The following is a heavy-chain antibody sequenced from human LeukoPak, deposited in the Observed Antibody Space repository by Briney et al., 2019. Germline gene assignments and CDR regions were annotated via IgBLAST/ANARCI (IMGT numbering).Heavy chain of an antibody. Sequence: ASVKVSCKASGYTFTSYGISWVRQAPGQGLEWMGWISAYNGNTNYAQKLQGRVTMTTDTSTSTAYMELRSLRSDDTAVYYRARGTCSSTSCYAGDYYYYMDVWGKGTTVTISS. J-gene: IGHJ6*03. D-gene: IGHD2-2*01. CDR1: GYTFTSYG. CDR2: ISAYNGNT. V-gene: IGHV1-18*01. CDR3: ARGTCSSTSCYAGDYYYYMDV.